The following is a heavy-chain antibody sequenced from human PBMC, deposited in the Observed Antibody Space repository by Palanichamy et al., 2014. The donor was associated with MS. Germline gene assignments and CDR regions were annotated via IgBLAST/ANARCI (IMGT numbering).Heavy chain of an antibody. CDR3: ARGRTRPAETPARTGRRSSSEKWVGMDV. CDR2: IKQDGSEK. CDR1: GFTFSSYW. D-gene: IGHD2-8*02. J-gene: IGHJ6*02. V-gene: IGHV3-7*01. Sequence: EVQLVESGGGLVQPGGSLRLSCAASGFTFSSYWMSWVRQAPGKGLEWVANIKQDGSEKYYVDSVKGRFTISRDNAKNSLYLQMNSLRAEDTAVYCCARGRTRPAETPARTGRRSSSEKWVGMDVWGQGTTVTVSS.